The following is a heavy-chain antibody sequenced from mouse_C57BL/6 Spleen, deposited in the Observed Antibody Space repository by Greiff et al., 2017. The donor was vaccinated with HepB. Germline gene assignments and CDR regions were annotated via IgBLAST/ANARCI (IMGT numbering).Heavy chain of an antibody. CDR2: INPGSGGT. J-gene: IGHJ1*03. CDR1: GYAFTNYL. D-gene: IGHD3-3*01. CDR3: ARGGTKYFDV. Sequence: VKLMESGAELVRPGTSVKVSCKASGYAFTNYLIEWVKQRPGQGLEWIGVINPGSGGTNYNEKFKGKATLTADKSSSTAYMQLSSLTSEDSAVYFCARGGTKYFDVWGTGTTVTVSS. V-gene: IGHV1-54*01.